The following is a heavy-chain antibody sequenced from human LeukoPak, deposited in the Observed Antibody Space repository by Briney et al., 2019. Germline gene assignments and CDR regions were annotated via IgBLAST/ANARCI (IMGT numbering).Heavy chain of an antibody. CDR3: TSDPPGVGIDH. CDR1: RFTFSTHG. Sequence: PGGSLRLSCAASRFTFSTHGMHWVRQAPGKGLEWVAVISYDGSNKYYADSVKGRFTISRDNSKNTLYLQMNSLRAEDTAVYYCTSDPPGVGIDHWGQGTLVTVSS. CDR2: ISYDGSNK. V-gene: IGHV3-30*03. J-gene: IGHJ4*02.